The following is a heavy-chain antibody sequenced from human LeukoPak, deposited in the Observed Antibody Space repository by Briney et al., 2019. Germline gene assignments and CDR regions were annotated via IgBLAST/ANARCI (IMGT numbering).Heavy chain of an antibody. CDR3: ARSPQYYYGSGSPYFDY. D-gene: IGHD3-10*01. CDR1: GYTFTNYY. CDR2: IDPSAGST. J-gene: IGHJ4*02. V-gene: IGHV1-46*01. Sequence: GASVKVSCKASGYTFTNYYMHWVRQAPGQGLEWMGVIDPSAGSTTYAQKFQGRVTMTRDTATSTVYMELSSLRSEDTAVYYCARSPQYYYGSGSPYFDYWGQGTLVTVSS.